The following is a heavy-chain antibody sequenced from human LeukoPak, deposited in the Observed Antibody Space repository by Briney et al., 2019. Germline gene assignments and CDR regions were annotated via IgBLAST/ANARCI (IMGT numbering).Heavy chain of an antibody. CDR3: ARDLRGDSSGYYHDY. D-gene: IGHD3-22*01. CDR2: IKQDGSEK. V-gene: IGHV3-7*03. J-gene: IGHJ4*02. Sequence: GGSLRLSCAASGFTFSSYWMSWVRQAPGKGLEWVANIKQDGSEKYYVDSVKGRFTISRDNAKNSLYLQMNSLRAEDTAVYYCARDLRGDSSGYYHDYWGQGTLVTVPS. CDR1: GFTFSSYW.